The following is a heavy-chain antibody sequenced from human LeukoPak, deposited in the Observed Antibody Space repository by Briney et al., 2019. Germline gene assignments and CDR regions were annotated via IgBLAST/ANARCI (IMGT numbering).Heavy chain of an antibody. CDR2: IYYSGST. Sequence: SETLSLTCTVSGGSISSGGYYWSWIRQHPGKGLEWIGYIYYSGSTYYNPSLKSRVTISVDTSKNQFSLKLSSVTAADTAVYYCARQMYYYDSSGYYYLEWVFDPWGQGTLVTVSS. V-gene: IGHV4-31*03. J-gene: IGHJ5*02. D-gene: IGHD3-22*01. CDR1: GGSISSGGYY. CDR3: ARQMYYYDSSGYYYLEWVFDP.